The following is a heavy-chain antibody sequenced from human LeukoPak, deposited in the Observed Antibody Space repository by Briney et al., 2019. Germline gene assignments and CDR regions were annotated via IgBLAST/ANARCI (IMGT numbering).Heavy chain of an antibody. CDR1: GDSVSSNSAA. D-gene: IGHD3-22*01. V-gene: IGHV6-1*01. J-gene: IGHJ4*02. Sequence: LQTLSLTCAISGDSVSSNSAAWTWIRQSPSRGLEWLGRTYYRSKWYNDYAVSVKSRITINPDTSKNQFSLQLNSVTPEDTAVYYCARGATYYYDSSGYPGPYYFDYWGQGALVTVSS. CDR3: ARGATYYYDSSGYPGPYYFDY. CDR2: TYYRSKWYN.